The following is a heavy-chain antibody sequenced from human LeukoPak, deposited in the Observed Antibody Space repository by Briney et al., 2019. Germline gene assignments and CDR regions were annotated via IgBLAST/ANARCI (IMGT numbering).Heavy chain of an antibody. CDR2: ISSSSSYI. CDR1: GFTFSSYS. Sequence: GGSLRLSCAASGFTFSSYSMNWVRQAPGKGLDWVSSISSSSSYIYYADSVKGRFTISRDNAKNSLYLQMNSLRAEDTAVYYCARGSYYKLIDYWGQGTLVTVSS. V-gene: IGHV3-21*01. CDR3: ARGSYYKLIDY. D-gene: IGHD3-10*01. J-gene: IGHJ4*02.